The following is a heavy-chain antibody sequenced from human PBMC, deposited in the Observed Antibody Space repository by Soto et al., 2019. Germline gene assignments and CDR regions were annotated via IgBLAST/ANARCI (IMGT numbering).Heavy chain of an antibody. J-gene: IGHJ4*02. Sequence: GGSLRLSCAASGFTFSSYAMSWVRQAPGKGLEWVSAISGSGGSTYYADSVKGRFTISRDNSKNTLYLQRNSLRAEDTAVYYCAKVGRAIFGVVKYYLDYWGQGTLVTVSS. CDR3: AKVGRAIFGVVKYYLDY. V-gene: IGHV3-23*01. D-gene: IGHD3-3*01. CDR2: ISGSGGST. CDR1: GFTFSSYA.